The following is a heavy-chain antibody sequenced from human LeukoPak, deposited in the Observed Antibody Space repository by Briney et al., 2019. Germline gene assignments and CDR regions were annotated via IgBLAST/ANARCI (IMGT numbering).Heavy chain of an antibody. CDR2: IYYSGST. Sequence: PSEALSLTCTVSGGSISSGDYYWSWIRQHPGKGLEWIGYIYYSGSTYYNQSLKSQLTISVDTSKNQFYLKLSSVTAADTAVYYCARDRVDSSGYSDAFDIWGQGTMVTVSS. J-gene: IGHJ3*02. CDR1: GGSISSGDYY. V-gene: IGHV4-31*01. CDR3: ARDRVDSSGYSDAFDI. D-gene: IGHD3-22*01.